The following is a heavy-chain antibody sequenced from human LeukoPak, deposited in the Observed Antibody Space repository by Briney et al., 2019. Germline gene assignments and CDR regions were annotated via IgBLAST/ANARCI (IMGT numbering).Heavy chain of an antibody. Sequence: ASVKVSCKASGYTFTGNYMHWVRQAPGQGPEWMGWINPNSGGTNYAQKFQGRVTMTRDTSISTAYMELRSLRYDDTAVYYCSRDDGPFGGVRFDHWGQGTLVTVSS. CDR1: GYTFTGNY. CDR2: INPNSGGT. V-gene: IGHV1-2*02. CDR3: SRDDGPFGGVRFDH. D-gene: IGHD3-16*01. J-gene: IGHJ4*02.